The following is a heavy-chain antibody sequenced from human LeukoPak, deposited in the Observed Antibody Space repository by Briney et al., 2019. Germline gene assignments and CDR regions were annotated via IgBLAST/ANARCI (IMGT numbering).Heavy chain of an antibody. CDR2: ITTSGRTI. CDR3: ARGADYGTNSFDY. V-gene: IGHV3-48*03. J-gene: IGHJ4*02. Sequence: PGGSLRLSCAASGFTFSSYEMNWVRQAPGKGLEWVSYITTSGRTIYYADSVKGRFTISRDNAKNSLYLQMNSLRAEDTAVYYCARGADYGTNSFDYWGQGTLVTVSS. D-gene: IGHD4-17*01. CDR1: GFTFSSYE.